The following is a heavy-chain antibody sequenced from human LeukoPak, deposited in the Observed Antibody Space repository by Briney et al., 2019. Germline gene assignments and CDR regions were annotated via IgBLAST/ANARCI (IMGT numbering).Heavy chain of an antibody. CDR3: ARVIVVVVAATEWFDP. D-gene: IGHD2-15*01. V-gene: IGHV4-39*07. Sequence: SETLSLTCTVSGGSISSSSYYWGWIRQPPGKGLEWIGSIYCSGSTYYNPSLKSRVTISVDTSKNQFSLKLSSVTAADTAVYYCARVIVVVVAATEWFDPWGQGTLVTVSS. CDR2: IYCSGST. CDR1: GGSISSSSYY. J-gene: IGHJ5*02.